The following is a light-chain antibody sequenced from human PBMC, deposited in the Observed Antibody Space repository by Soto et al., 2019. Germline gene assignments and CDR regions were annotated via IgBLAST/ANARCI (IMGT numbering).Light chain of an antibody. CDR2: DVS. V-gene: IGKV3-11*01. J-gene: IGKJ4*01. CDR3: QQRRDWPLT. CDR1: QSVYSD. Sequence: EIVLTQSPATLSLSPGETATLSCRASQSVYSDLAWYQQKPGQTPRLLIYDVSNRATGFPARFSGSGSGTDFTLTISSLEPKDFAFYYCQQRRDWPLTFGGGTKVEIK.